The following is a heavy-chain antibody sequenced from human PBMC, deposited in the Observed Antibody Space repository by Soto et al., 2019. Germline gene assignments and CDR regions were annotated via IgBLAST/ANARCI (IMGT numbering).Heavy chain of an antibody. CDR2: IYHSGST. Sequence: SETLALTCAVSSGSISSSDWWSWVRQPPGKGLEWIGEIYHSGSTNYNPSLKSRVTISVDKSKNQFSLKLSSVTAADTAVYYCASGGRRKYYYYYMDVWGKGTTVTVSS. CDR3: ASGGRRKYYYYYMDV. V-gene: IGHV4-4*02. CDR1: SGSISSSDW. J-gene: IGHJ6*03. D-gene: IGHD3-16*01.